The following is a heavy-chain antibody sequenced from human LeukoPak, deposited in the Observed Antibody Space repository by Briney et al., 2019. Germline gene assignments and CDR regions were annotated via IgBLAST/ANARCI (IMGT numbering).Heavy chain of an antibody. D-gene: IGHD6-6*01. J-gene: IGHJ4*02. CDR2: IYPGDSDT. CDR3: ASAKYSSSLRYGFDY. Sequence: GAPLKISAKGSGSRFTSYWIGWVRRMPGNGLEWMGIIYPGDSDTRYSPSFQGQVTISADKSISTAYLQWSSLKASDTAMYYCASAKYSSSLRYGFDYWGQGTLVTVSS. V-gene: IGHV5-51*01. CDR1: GSRFTSYW.